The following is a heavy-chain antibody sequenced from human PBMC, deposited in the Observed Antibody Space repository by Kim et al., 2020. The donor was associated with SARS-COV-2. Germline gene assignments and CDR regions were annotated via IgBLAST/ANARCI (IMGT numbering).Heavy chain of an antibody. CDR1: GFSFSSHG. CDR3: ATSGVGTRWVHLDS. D-gene: IGHD2-2*01. Sequence: GGSLRLSCAASGFSFSSHGMHWVRQAPGEGLEWVAVIWYDGGNKYYVDSVKGRFTISRDNSKNTLYLQMNSLRAEDTAVYYCATSGVGTRWVHLDSWGQGTLVTVSS. V-gene: IGHV3-33*01. CDR2: IWYDGGNK. J-gene: IGHJ4*02.